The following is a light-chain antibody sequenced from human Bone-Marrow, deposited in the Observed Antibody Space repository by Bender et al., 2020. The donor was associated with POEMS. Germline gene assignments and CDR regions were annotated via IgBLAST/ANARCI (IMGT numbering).Light chain of an antibody. CDR1: SSDVGGYDL. CDR2: EVT. V-gene: IGLV2-23*02. CDR3: CSHAGGGILL. J-gene: IGLJ3*02. Sequence: QSALTQPASVSGSPGQSITMSCTGTSSDVGGYDLVSWYQHHPGKAPKLMISEVTKRPSGISNRFSGSKSDNTASLTISGLQAEDEADYYCCSHAGGGILLFGGGTKLTVL.